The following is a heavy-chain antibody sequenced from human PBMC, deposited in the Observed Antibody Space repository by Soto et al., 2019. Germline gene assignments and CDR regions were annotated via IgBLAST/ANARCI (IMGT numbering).Heavy chain of an antibody. D-gene: IGHD1-7*01. J-gene: IGHJ4*02. V-gene: IGHV3-11*05. Sequence: QVQLVESGGGLVKPGGSLRLSCAASGFTFSDYYMSWIRQAPGKGLEWVSYITSSSSYTNYADSVKGRFTISRDNARNSLYLQMINLRAEDTAVYYCARVTGTYQYDYWGQGTLVTVSS. CDR1: GFTFSDYY. CDR2: ITSSSSYT. CDR3: ARVTGTYQYDY.